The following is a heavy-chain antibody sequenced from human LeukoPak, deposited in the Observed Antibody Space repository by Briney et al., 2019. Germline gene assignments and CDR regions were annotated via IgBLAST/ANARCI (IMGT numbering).Heavy chain of an antibody. CDR3: ARDVGDGSGSYLYYYYMDV. D-gene: IGHD3-10*01. CDR1: GGSISSHY. CDR2: IYYSGST. Sequence: SETLFLTCTVSGGSISSHYWSWIRQPPGKGLEWIGYIYYSGSTNYNPSLKSRVTISVDTSKNQFSLKLSSVTAADTAVYYCARDVGDGSGSYLYYYYMDVWGKGTTVTVSS. J-gene: IGHJ6*03. V-gene: IGHV4-59*11.